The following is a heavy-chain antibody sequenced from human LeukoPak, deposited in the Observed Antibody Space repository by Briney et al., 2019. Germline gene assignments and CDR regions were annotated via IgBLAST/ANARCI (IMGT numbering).Heavy chain of an antibody. D-gene: IGHD6-13*01. CDR3: PSGLAGYSSSRFDP. CDR2: LIPIFGTA. Sequence: SVKVSCKASGGTFSSYAISWVRQAPGQGLEWMGGLIPIFGTAHYAQKFQGRVTITADESTSTAYMELSRLRSEDTAVYSCPSGLAGYSSSRFDPSRQGTLVTVPS. V-gene: IGHV1-69*13. CDR1: GGTFSSYA. J-gene: IGHJ5*02.